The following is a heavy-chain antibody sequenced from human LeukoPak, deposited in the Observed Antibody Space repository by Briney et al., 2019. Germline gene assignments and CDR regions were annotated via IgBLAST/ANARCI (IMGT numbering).Heavy chain of an antibody. V-gene: IGHV3-53*01. D-gene: IGHD2-8*02. J-gene: IGHJ4*02. CDR2: MYSGGST. CDR1: GFTVSTNF. CDR3: AIGYCTGTNCLVDY. Sequence: GGSLRLSCAASGFTVSTNFMNWVRQAPGKGLEWVSIMYSGGSTYYADSVKGRFTISRDDSKNTVCLQMNSLRADDTAMYYCAIGYCTGTNCLVDYRGREPWSPSPQ.